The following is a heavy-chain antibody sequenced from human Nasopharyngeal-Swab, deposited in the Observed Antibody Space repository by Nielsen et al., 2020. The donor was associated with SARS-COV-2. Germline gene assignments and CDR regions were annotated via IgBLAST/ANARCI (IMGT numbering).Heavy chain of an antibody. Sequence: GGSLRLSCAASGFTFNTYGMHWVRQAPGKGLEWVAVIWYDGSNKYCGDSVKGRFTISRDNSKNTLYLQMNSLRADDTAVYYCAKGGIVAATHTGFDYWGQGTLVTVSS. CDR2: IWYDGSNK. CDR1: GFTFNTYG. D-gene: IGHD1-26*01. J-gene: IGHJ4*02. V-gene: IGHV3-33*06. CDR3: AKGGIVAATHTGFDY.